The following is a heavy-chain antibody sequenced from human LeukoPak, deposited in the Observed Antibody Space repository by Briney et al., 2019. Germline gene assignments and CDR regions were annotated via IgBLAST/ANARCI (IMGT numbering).Heavy chain of an antibody. CDR3: AREPVDIAMVMSD. CDR2: INPNSGGT. J-gene: IGHJ4*02. D-gene: IGHD5-18*01. Sequence: ASVKVSCKASGYTFTGYYMHWVRQAPGQGLEWMGWINPNSGGTNYAQKFQGRVTMTRDTSISTAYMELSRLRSDDTAVYYCAREPVDIAMVMSDWGQGTLVTVSS. CDR1: GYTFTGYY. V-gene: IGHV1-2*02.